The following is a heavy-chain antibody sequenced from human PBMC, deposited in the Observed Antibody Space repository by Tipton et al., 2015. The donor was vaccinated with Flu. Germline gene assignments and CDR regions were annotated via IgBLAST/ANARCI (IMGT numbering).Heavy chain of an antibody. D-gene: IGHD5-18*01. CDR1: GGSISSGSYY. CDR3: ARGYSYGGNYSDY. CDR2: IYTSGST. J-gene: IGHJ4*02. V-gene: IGHV4-61*02. Sequence: TLSLTCTVSGGSISSGSYYWSWIRQPAGKGLEWIGRIYTSGSTNYNPSLKSRVTISVDTSKNQFSLKLSSVTAADTAVYYCARGYSYGGNYSDYWGQGTLVTVSS.